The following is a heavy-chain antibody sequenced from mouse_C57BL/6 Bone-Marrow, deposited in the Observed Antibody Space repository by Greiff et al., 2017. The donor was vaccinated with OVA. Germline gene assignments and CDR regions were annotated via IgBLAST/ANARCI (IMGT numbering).Heavy chain of an antibody. J-gene: IGHJ2*01. CDR1: GFNIKDDY. D-gene: IGHD1-1*01. Sequence: VQLQQSGAELVRPWASVKLSCTASGFNIKDDYMHWVKQRPEQGLEWIGWIDPENGANEYASKFQGKATITADTSSHTAYLQLSSLTSEDTAVYYCTLLLRYPFDYWGQGTTLTVSS. CDR2: IDPENGAN. CDR3: TLLLRYPFDY. V-gene: IGHV14-4*01.